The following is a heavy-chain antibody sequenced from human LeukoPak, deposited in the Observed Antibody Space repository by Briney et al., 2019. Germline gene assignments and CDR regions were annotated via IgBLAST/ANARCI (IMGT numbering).Heavy chain of an antibody. CDR3: AKKVGLVSAPLYYFDV. CDR1: GFTFSSYE. Sequence: GGSLRLSCAASGFTFSSYEMSWVRQAPGKGLEWVSAISGPGGSWDYADSVKGRFTISRDNSKNTLFLQMNSLRAEDTAIYYCAKKVGLVSAPLYYFDVWGQGTLVTVSS. D-gene: IGHD5/OR15-5a*01. V-gene: IGHV3-23*01. CDR2: ISGPGGSW. J-gene: IGHJ4*02.